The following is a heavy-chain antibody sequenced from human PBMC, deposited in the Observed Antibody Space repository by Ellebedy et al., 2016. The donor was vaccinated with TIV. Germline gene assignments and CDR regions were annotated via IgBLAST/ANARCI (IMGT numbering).Heavy chain of an antibody. J-gene: IGHJ3*02. V-gene: IGHV1-3*01. Sequence: ASVKVSCKASGYTFASYGITWVRQAPGQRLEWMGWINAGNGNTKYSQKFQGRVTITRDTSASTAYMELSSLRSEDTAVYYCAREYDFWGGNAFDIWGQGTMVTVSS. CDR3: AREYDFWGGNAFDI. CDR2: INAGNGNT. D-gene: IGHD3-3*01. CDR1: GYTFASYG.